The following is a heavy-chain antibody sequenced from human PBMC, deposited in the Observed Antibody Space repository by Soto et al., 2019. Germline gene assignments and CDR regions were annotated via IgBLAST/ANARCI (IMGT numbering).Heavy chain of an antibody. V-gene: IGHV3-23*01. D-gene: IGHD1-26*01. CDR3: AKDDSGSYSTYFDY. CDR2: ISGSGGST. J-gene: IGHJ4*02. Sequence: QSGGSLRLSCAASGFTFSSYAMSWVRQAPGKGLEWVSAISGSGGSTYYADSVKGRFTISRDNSKNTLYLQMNSLRAEDTAVYYCAKDDSGSYSTYFDYWGQGTLVTVS. CDR1: GFTFSSYA.